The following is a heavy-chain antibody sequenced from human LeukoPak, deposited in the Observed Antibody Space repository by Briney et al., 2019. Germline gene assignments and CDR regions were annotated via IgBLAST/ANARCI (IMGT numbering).Heavy chain of an antibody. V-gene: IGHV3-66*01. D-gene: IGHD6-19*01. CDR1: GFTHSSNY. Sequence: SGGSLTLYCAASGFTHSSNYMSWVRQAPGKGLEWVSVIYSGGTTYYADSVKGRFTISSDNSKNTVYLQMNSLRAEDTAVYYCASAGEYSSGWVDYWAQGTLVTVSS. CDR3: ASAGEYSSGWVDY. J-gene: IGHJ4*02. CDR2: IYSGGTT.